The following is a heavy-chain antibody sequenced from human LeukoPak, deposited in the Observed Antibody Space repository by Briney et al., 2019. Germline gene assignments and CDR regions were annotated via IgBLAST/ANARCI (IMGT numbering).Heavy chain of an antibody. D-gene: IGHD2-15*01. J-gene: IGHJ4*02. Sequence: GGSLRLSFAAAGFTLSSYDMHWVRHATGKGLEWVSAIGAAGATYYPGSVKGRFTISRDNSKNTLFLQVNSRIAEDTAVYYCAKEAPLGYCIGGSCYSGSYFDYWGQGTLVTVSS. CDR3: AKEAPLGYCIGGSCYSGSYFDY. CDR2: IGAAGAT. V-gene: IGHV3-13*04. CDR1: GFTLSSYD.